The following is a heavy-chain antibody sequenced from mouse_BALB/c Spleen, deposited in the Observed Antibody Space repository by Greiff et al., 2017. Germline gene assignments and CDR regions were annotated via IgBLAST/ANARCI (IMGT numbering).Heavy chain of an antibody. Sequence: DVKLVESGGGLVKPGGSLKLSCAASGFAFSSYDMSWVRQTPEKRLEWVAYISSGGGSTYYPDTVKGRFTISRDNAKNTLYLQMSSLKSEDTAMYYCARQDGYYLAWFAYWGQGTLVTVSA. D-gene: IGHD2-3*01. V-gene: IGHV5-12-1*01. CDR3: ARQDGYYLAWFAY. CDR2: ISSGGGST. CDR1: GFAFSSYD. J-gene: IGHJ3*01.